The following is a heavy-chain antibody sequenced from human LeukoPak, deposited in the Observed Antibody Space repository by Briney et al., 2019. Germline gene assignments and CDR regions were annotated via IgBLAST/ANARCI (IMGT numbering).Heavy chain of an antibody. V-gene: IGHV3-30*02. CDR2: IRYDGSNK. Sequence: PGGSLRLSCAASGFTFSSYGMSWVRQAPGKGLEWVAFIRYDGSNKYYADSVKGRFTISRDNSKNTLYLQMNSLRAEDTAVYYCAKAFGGYDYFDYWGQGTLVTVSS. CDR3: AKAFGGYDYFDY. J-gene: IGHJ4*02. CDR1: GFTFSSYG. D-gene: IGHD5-12*01.